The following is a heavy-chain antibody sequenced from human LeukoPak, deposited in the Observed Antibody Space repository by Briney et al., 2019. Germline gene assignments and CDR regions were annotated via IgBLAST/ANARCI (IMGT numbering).Heavy chain of an antibody. V-gene: IGHV4-4*07. CDR2: IYTSGST. CDR1: GGSFSGYY. Sequence: SETLSLTCAVYGGSFSGYYWSWIRQPPGKGLEWIGRIYTSGSTNYNPSLKSRVTMSVDTSKNQFSLKLSSVTAADTAVYYCAREAYYYDSSGYYYLDYWGQGTLVTVSS. D-gene: IGHD3-22*01. CDR3: AREAYYYDSSGYYYLDY. J-gene: IGHJ4*02.